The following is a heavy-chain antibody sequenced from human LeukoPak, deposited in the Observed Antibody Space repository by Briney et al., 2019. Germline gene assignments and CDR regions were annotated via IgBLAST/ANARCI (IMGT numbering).Heavy chain of an antibody. V-gene: IGHV3-23*01. CDR2: ITANGGST. CDR3: ARDSGSYLQPTDY. D-gene: IGHD1-26*01. CDR1: GFTFSTYA. J-gene: IGHJ4*02. Sequence: PGGSLRLSCAASGFTFSTYAMTWFRQAPGKGLEWFSSITANGGSTYYADSVKGRFTISRDNSKNTLYLQMNSLRADDTAVYHCARDSGSYLQPTDYWGQGTLVTVSS.